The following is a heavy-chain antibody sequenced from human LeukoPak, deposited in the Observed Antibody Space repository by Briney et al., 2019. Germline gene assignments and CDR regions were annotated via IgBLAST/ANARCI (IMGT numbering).Heavy chain of an antibody. J-gene: IGHJ5*02. CDR1: GGSISSSNW. CDR2: IYHSGST. Sequence: PSETLSLTCAVSGGSISSSNWWSWVRQPPGKGLEWIGEIYHSGSTNYNPSLKSRVIISVDKSKNQFSLKLSSVTAADTAVYYCARDLKGDYEFDWFDPWGQGTLVTVSS. CDR3: ARDLKGDYEFDWFDP. D-gene: IGHD4-17*01. V-gene: IGHV4-4*02.